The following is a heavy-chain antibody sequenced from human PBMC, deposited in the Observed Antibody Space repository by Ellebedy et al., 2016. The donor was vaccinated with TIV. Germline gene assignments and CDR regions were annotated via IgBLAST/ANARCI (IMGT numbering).Heavy chain of an antibody. D-gene: IGHD2-15*01. J-gene: IGHJ4*02. CDR3: ARHPFYSGYYFDY. CDR1: GGSFSSSSYY. CDR2: IYYTGTT. Sequence: GSLRLSCTVSGGSFSSSSYYWGWIRQPPGKGLEWIGSIYYTGTTYYNPSLTSRVTISDDTSDNQFSLRLTSVTAADTAVYYCARHPFYSGYYFDYWGRGALVTVSS. V-gene: IGHV4-39*01.